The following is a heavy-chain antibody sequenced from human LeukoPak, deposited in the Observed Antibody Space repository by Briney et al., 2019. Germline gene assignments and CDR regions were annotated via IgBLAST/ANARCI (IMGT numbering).Heavy chain of an antibody. J-gene: IGHJ4*02. CDR1: GGSISSSGYY. Sequence: SETLSLTCTVSGGSISSSGYYWTWIRQLPGKGLDWIGYMSYSGSTSYNPSLKSRVIISVDTSKNQLSLKLSSVTAADTAVYYCARVGYNRLDYWGQGTLVTVSS. CDR2: MSYSGST. D-gene: IGHD5-24*01. V-gene: IGHV4-31*02. CDR3: ARVGYNRLDY.